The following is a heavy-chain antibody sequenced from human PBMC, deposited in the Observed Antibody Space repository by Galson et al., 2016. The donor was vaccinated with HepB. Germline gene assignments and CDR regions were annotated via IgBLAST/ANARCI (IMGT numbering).Heavy chain of an antibody. D-gene: IGHD5-18*01. CDR3: AKPLRMVNMSPYYYGLDV. CDR2: ISTSGTT. J-gene: IGHJ6*02. V-gene: IGHV3-53*01. CDR1: GFSVTNNY. Sequence: SLRLSCAVSGFSVTNNYMNWVRQAPGRGLEWVSLISTSGTTSYADSVKGRLTISRDNSRNTLSLQINSLRADDTAVYYCAKPLRMVNMSPYYYGLDVWGQGTTVTVSS.